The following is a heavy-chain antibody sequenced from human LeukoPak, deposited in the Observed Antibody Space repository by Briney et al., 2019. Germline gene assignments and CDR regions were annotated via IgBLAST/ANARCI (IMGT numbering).Heavy chain of an antibody. CDR3: ARDPYYYGSGSPSPFDC. V-gene: IGHV3-21*01. D-gene: IGHD3-10*01. Sequence: GGSLRLSCAASGFTFSSYSMNWVRQAPGKGLEWVSSISSSSSYIYYADSVKGRFTISRDNAKNSLYLQMNSLRAEDTAVYYCARDPYYYGSGSPSPFDCWGRGTLVTVSS. CDR2: ISSSSSYI. CDR1: GFTFSSYS. J-gene: IGHJ4*02.